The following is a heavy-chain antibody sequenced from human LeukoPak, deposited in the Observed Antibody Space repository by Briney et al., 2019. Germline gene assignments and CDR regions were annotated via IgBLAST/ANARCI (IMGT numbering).Heavy chain of an antibody. J-gene: IGHJ4*02. V-gene: IGHV4-39*01. Sequence: SETLSLTCTVSGGSISSSSYYWGWIRQPPGKGLEWIGSIYYSGSTYYNPSLKSRVTISVDTSKNQFSLKLSSVTAADTAVYHCASYYGDYPGFDYWGQGTLVTVSS. CDR1: GGSISSSSYY. CDR2: IYYSGST. CDR3: ASYYGDYPGFDY. D-gene: IGHD4-17*01.